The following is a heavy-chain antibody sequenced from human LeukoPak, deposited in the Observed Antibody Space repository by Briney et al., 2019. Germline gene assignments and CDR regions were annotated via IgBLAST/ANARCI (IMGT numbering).Heavy chain of an antibody. Sequence: GGSLRLSCAASGFTFSSYTMKWVRQAPGKGLEWVPSISSSSSHMYYVDSVKGRFTISRDNAKNSLYLQMNSLRAEDTAVYYCARAPLSGNSYSGSYYPDYWGQGTLVTVSS. J-gene: IGHJ4*02. CDR3: ARAPLSGNSYSGSYYPDY. V-gene: IGHV3-21*01. CDR2: ISSSSSHM. CDR1: GFTFSSYT. D-gene: IGHD1-26*01.